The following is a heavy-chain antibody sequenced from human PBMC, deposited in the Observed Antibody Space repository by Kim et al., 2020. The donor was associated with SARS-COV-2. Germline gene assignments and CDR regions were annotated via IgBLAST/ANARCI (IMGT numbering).Heavy chain of an antibody. Sequence: GGSLRLSCAASGFTFRNSAMSWVRQAPGKGLEWVSGIFGSGSGTYYADSVKGRFDISRDNSKNILSLQMSNLRAVDPAVYYCAKHLHVTRMTFYWYFELWGRGTLVAVSS. CDR2: IFGSGSGT. V-gene: IGHV3-23*05. CDR1: GFTFRNSA. J-gene: IGHJ2*01. D-gene: IGHD2-15*01. CDR3: AKHLHVTRMTFYWYFEL.